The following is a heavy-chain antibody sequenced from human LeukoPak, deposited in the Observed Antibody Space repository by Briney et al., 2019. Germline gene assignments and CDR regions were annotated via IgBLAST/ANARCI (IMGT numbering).Heavy chain of an antibody. CDR1: GGSFSGYY. CDR3: ARGGGAAQPFDY. V-gene: IGHV4-34*01. Sequence: SETLSPTCAVYGGSFSGYYWSWIRQPPGKGLEWIGEINHSGSTNYNPSLKSRVTISVDTSKNQFSLKLSSVTAADTAVYYCARGGGAAQPFDYWGQGTLVTVSS. J-gene: IGHJ4*02. CDR2: INHSGST. D-gene: IGHD4-23*01.